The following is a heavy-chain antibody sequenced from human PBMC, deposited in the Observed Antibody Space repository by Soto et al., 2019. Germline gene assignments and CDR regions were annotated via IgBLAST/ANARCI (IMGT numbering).Heavy chain of an antibody. CDR1: GFTFSSYG. V-gene: IGHV3-30*18. Sequence: GESLKISCAASGFTFSSYGMHWVRQAPGKGLEWVAVISYDGSNKYYADSVKGRFTISRDNSKNTLYLQMNSLRAEDTAVYYCAKELPYCSGGSCYSGLCDYWGQGTLVTVSS. D-gene: IGHD2-15*01. CDR3: AKELPYCSGGSCYSGLCDY. J-gene: IGHJ4*02. CDR2: ISYDGSNK.